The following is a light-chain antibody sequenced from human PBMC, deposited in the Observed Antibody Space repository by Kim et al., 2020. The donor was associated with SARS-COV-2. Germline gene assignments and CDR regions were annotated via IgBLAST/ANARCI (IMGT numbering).Light chain of an antibody. CDR1: SSDIGGYNY. Sequence: QSALTQPRSVSGSPGQSVTISCIGTSSDIGGYNYVSWYQQYPGKAPKLIIYDVSQRPSGVPDRFSGSKSGNTASLTISGLQAEDEADYHCCSYVGTYTLIFGGGTKLTVL. CDR3: CSYVGTYTLI. CDR2: DVS. J-gene: IGLJ2*01. V-gene: IGLV2-11*01.